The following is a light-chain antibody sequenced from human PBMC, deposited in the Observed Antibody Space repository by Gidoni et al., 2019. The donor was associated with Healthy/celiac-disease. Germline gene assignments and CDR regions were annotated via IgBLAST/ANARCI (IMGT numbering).Light chain of an antibody. V-gene: IGLV3-9*01. CDR2: RDS. CDR1: NSGSKN. CDR3: QVWDSSTGSYV. J-gene: IGLJ1*01. Sequence: SYELTQPLSVSVARGQTARSTGGGNNSGSKNVLWYQQKPGQAPVLVIYRDSNRPSGIPERFSGSNSGNTATLTISRAQAGDEADYYCQVWDSSTGSYVFGTGTKVTVL.